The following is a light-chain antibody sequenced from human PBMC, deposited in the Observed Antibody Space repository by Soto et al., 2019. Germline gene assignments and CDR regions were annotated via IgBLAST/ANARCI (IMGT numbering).Light chain of an antibody. V-gene: IGKV1-39*01. Sequence: DIQMTQSPSSLSASVGDRVTITCRASQSISSYLNWYQQKPGKAPKLLIYAASSLQSGVPSRFSGSGSGTDFTLTISSLQPEDVATYYDQQSYSTSTFSGGTKVEIK. CDR2: AAS. J-gene: IGKJ4*01. CDR3: QQSYSTST. CDR1: QSISSY.